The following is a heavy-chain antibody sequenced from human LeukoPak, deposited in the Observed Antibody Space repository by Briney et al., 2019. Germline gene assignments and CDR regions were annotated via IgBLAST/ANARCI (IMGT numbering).Heavy chain of an antibody. CDR3: ARAGMYDWNYFDY. D-gene: IGHD1-20*01. V-gene: IGHV4-59*12. CDR2: IYYSGST. J-gene: IGHJ4*02. Sequence: PSETLSLTCTVSGGPISNYYWSWIRQPPGKGLELIGYIYYSGSTNYNPSLKSQVTISVDTSKNQLSLKLNSVTDADTAVYYCARAGMYDWNYFDYWSQGTRLTVSS. CDR1: GGPISNYY.